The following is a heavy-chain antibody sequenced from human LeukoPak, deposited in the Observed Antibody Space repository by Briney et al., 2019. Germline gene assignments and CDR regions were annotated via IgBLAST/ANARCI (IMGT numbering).Heavy chain of an antibody. CDR1: GYSFTTDD. CDR3: ARVFGQWLAVD. D-gene: IGHD6-19*01. CDR2: INPGSGKT. J-gene: IGHJ4*02. V-gene: IGHV1-8*01. Sequence: SSVKVSCEASGYSFTTDDINWVRQASGRGLEWMGFINPGSGKTRYPQKFQGRVTMTRDTSINTVYMELSSLRSEDTATYYCARVFGQWLAVDWGQGTPVIVSS.